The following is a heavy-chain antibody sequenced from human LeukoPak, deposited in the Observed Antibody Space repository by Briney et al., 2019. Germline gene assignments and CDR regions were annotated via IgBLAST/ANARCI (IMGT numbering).Heavy chain of an antibody. Sequence: PGGSLRLSCAASGFTFSSYSMNWVRQAPGQGLEWVSYITSDSTTMFYADSVKGRFTASRVNAENSMYLQMNSLRAEDTAVYYCAKAQGSTMIVVVITPLDYWGQGTLVTVSS. D-gene: IGHD3-22*01. CDR2: ITSDSTTM. CDR3: AKAQGSTMIVVVITPLDY. J-gene: IGHJ4*02. V-gene: IGHV3-48*01. CDR1: GFTFSSYS.